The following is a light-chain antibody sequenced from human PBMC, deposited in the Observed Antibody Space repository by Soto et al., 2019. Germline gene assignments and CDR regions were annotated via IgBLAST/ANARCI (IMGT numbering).Light chain of an antibody. CDR1: SSDVGGYNY. CDR2: DVS. J-gene: IGLJ2*01. Sequence: QSVLPQPASVSGSPGQSITISCTGTSSDVGGYNYVSWYQQHPGKAPKLMIYDVSNRPSGVSNHFSASKSGNTASLTISGLQAEDEANYYCSSYTSSSTVVFGGGTKLTVL. CDR3: SSYTSSSTVV. V-gene: IGLV2-14*01.